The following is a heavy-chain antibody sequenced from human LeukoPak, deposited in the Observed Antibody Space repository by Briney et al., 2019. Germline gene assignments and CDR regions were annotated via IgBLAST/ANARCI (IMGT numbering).Heavy chain of an antibody. Sequence: SSETLPLTCTVSGYSINSGYYWGWIRQPPGKGLEWIGAVSHSGTTYYNPSLKSRVTISVDTSKNQFSLKLSSVTAADTAVYYCARRSYPFFDYWGQGTLVTVSS. CDR2: VSHSGTT. J-gene: IGHJ4*02. V-gene: IGHV4-38-2*02. CDR1: GYSINSGYY. CDR3: ARRSYPFFDY. D-gene: IGHD1-26*01.